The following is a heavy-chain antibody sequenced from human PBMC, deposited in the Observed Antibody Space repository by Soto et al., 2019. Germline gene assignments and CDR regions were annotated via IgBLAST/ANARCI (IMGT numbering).Heavy chain of an antibody. V-gene: IGHV3-11*01. CDR1: GFTFSDYY. J-gene: IGHJ6*02. CDR3: VSPTVTPHYSMDV. D-gene: IGHD4-17*01. CDR2: ISSSGSTI. Sequence: QVQLVESGGGLVKPEGSLRLSCAASGFTFSDYYMSWIRQAPGKGLEWVSYISSSGSTIYYADSMKGRFTISRDNAKNSLNLQMNSLRAEDTAVYSCVSPTVTPHYSMDVWGQWTTVTVSS.